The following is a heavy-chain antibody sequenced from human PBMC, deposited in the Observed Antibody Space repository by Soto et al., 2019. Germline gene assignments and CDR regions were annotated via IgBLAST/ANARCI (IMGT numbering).Heavy chain of an antibody. CDR2: IYYSGST. J-gene: IGHJ5*02. CDR3: ARVVYDPYTRLRSKGENWFDP. CDR1: GGSISSGDYY. V-gene: IGHV4-30-4*01. D-gene: IGHD4-17*01. Sequence: PSETLSLTCTVSGGSISSGDYYWCWIRQPPGKGLEWIGYIYYSGSTYYNPSLKGRVTISVDTSKNQFPLKLSSVTAADTAVYYCARVVYDPYTRLRSKGENWFDPWGKGTLVNVSS.